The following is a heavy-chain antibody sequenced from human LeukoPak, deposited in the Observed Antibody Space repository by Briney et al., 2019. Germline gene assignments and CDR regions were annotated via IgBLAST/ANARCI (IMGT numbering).Heavy chain of an antibody. Sequence: SVKVSCKASGGTFSSYAISWVRQAPGQGLEWMGGIIPIFGTANYAQKFQGRVTIIADESTSTAYMELSSLRSEDTAVYYCARDSSLYRRTTKDVDIVATTRYYYYGMDVWGQGTTVAVSS. J-gene: IGHJ6*02. CDR1: GGTFSSYA. D-gene: IGHD5-12*01. CDR2: IIPIFGTA. CDR3: ARDSSLYRRTTKDVDIVATTRYYYYGMDV. V-gene: IGHV1-69*13.